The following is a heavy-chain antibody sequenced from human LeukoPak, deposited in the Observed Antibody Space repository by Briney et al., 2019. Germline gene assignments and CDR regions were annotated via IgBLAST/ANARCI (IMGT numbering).Heavy chain of an antibody. D-gene: IGHD2-21*02. CDR2: INSDGIST. J-gene: IGHJ4*02. Sequence: GGSLRLSCAASRFTFSRYWMHWVRQAPGKGLVWVSRINSDGISTSYADSVKGRFTISRDNSQSTVYLQMNSLRAEDTAIYYCAKGRPQVTVSLLTKWGQGTLVTVSS. V-gene: IGHV3-74*01. CDR3: AKGRPQVTVSLLTK. CDR1: RFTFSRYW.